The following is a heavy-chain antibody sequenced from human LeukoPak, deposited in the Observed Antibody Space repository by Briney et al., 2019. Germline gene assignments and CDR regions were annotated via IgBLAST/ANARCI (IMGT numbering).Heavy chain of an antibody. CDR3: AKDWGAGTGWYFDL. Sequence: PGRSLRLSCAASGFTFSSYGIHWVRQAPGKGLEWVAVISYDGSNKYYADSVKGRSTISRDNSKNTLYLQMNSLRAEDTAVYYCAKDWGAGTGWYFDLWAVAPWSLSPQ. CDR2: ISYDGSNK. CDR1: GFTFSSYG. D-gene: IGHD6-13*01. J-gene: IGHJ2*01. V-gene: IGHV3-30*18.